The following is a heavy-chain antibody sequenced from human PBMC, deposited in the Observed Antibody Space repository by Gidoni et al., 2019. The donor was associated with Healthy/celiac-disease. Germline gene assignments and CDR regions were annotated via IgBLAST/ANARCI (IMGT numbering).Heavy chain of an antibody. CDR2: ISSSSSYT. J-gene: IGHJ4*02. CDR1: GFTFSDYY. CDR3: ARGLTVVTAPDY. Sequence: QVQLVVSGGGLVKPGGSLRLSCAASGFTFSDYYMSWIRKAPGKGLEWVSDISSSSSYTNYADSVKGRFTISRDNAKNSLYLQMNSLRAEDTAVYYCARGLTVVTAPDYWGQGTLVTVSS. D-gene: IGHD2-21*02. V-gene: IGHV3-11*06.